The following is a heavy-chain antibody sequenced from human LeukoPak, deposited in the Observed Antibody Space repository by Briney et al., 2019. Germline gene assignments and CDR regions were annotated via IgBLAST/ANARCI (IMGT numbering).Heavy chain of an antibody. CDR2: ISSSSSTI. CDR3: ARDLNYDFWSGYHHHDAFDI. V-gene: IGHV3-48*01. D-gene: IGHD3-3*01. Sequence: PGGSLRLSCAASGFTFSSYSMNWVRQAPGKGLEWVSYISSSSSTIYYADSVKGRFTISRDNAKNSLYLQMNSLRAEDTAVYYCARDLNYDFWSGYHHHDAFDIWGQGTMVTVSS. J-gene: IGHJ3*02. CDR1: GFTFSSYS.